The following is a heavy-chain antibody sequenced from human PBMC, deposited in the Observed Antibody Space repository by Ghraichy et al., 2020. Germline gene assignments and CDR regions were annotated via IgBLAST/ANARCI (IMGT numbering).Heavy chain of an antibody. D-gene: IGHD6-13*01. CDR3: ARDREAAAGNVYYFDY. CDR1: GFTFSSYA. V-gene: IGHV3-30-3*01. J-gene: IGHJ4*02. Sequence: GGSLRLSCAASGFTFSSYAMHWVRQAPGKGLEWVAVISYDGSNKYYADSVKGRFTISRDNSKNTLYLQMNSLRAEDTAVYYCARDREAAAGNVYYFDYWGQGTRVTVSS. CDR2: ISYDGSNK.